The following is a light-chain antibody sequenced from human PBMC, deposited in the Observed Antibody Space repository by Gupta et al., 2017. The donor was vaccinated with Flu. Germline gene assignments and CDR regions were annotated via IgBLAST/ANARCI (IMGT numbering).Light chain of an antibody. J-gene: IGLJ2*01. CDR1: GSNT. V-gene: IGLV1-44*01. CDR3: AAWDDSLSGGV. Sequence: GSNTVNWYQQFPGTAPNLLIYNDDQRPSGVPDRFSASKSGTSASLAISALQSEDEADYYCAAWDDSLSGGVFGGGTKLTVL. CDR2: NDD.